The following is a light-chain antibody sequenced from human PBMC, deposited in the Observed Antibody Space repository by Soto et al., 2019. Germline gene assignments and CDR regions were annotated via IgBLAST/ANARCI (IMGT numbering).Light chain of an antibody. CDR3: QQYDRFPYT. Sequence: DIQMTQSPSTLSASVGDTVTITCRASQSISNWLAWYQQKPGQAPNLLIHKASTLESGVPSRFSGSGSGTEFTLTISRLQPDDFANFYCQQYDRFPYTFGQGTKLEIK. J-gene: IGKJ2*01. CDR2: KAS. CDR1: QSISNW. V-gene: IGKV1-5*03.